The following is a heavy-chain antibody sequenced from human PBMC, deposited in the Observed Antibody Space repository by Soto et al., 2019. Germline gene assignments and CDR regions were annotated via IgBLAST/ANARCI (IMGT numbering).Heavy chain of an antibody. CDR3: ARRLDSSSSNYYYYYYYMDV. CDR2: INSDGSST. V-gene: IGHV3-74*01. J-gene: IGHJ6*03. D-gene: IGHD6-6*01. CDR1: GFTFSSYW. Sequence: GGSLRLSCAASGFTFSSYWMHWVRQAPGKGLVWVSRINSDGSSTSYADSVKGRFTISRDNAKNTLYLQMNSLRAEDTAVYYCARRLDSSSSNYYYYYYYMDVWGKGTTVTVSS.